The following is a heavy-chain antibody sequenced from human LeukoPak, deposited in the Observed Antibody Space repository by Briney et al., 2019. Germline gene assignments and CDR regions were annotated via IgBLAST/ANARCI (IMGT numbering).Heavy chain of an antibody. V-gene: IGHV4-4*07. CDR3: ARDNVYSSSWYLDY. CDR2: IYTSGST. Sequence: PSETLSLTCTVSGGSISSYYWSWIRQPAGKGLEWIGRIYTSGSTNYNPSLKSRVTMSVDTSKNQFSLKLSSVTAADTAVYYCARDNVYSSSWYLDYWGRGTLVTVSS. CDR1: GGSISSYY. J-gene: IGHJ4*02. D-gene: IGHD6-13*01.